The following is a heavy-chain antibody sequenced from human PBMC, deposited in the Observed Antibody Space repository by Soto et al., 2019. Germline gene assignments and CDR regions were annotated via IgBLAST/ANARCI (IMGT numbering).Heavy chain of an antibody. J-gene: IGHJ3*02. CDR2: ISGSGGCT. Sequence: GGSLRLSCAASGFTFSSYAMSWVRQAPGKGLEWVSAISGSGGCTYYADSVKGRFTISRDNAKNSLYLQMNSLRAEDTAVYYCARSKGIAVAGASDAFDIWGQGTMVTVSS. D-gene: IGHD6-19*01. CDR3: ARSKGIAVAGASDAFDI. V-gene: IGHV3-23*01. CDR1: GFTFSSYA.